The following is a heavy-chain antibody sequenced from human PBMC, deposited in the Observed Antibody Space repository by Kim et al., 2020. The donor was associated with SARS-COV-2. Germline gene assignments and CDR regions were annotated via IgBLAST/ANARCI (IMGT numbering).Heavy chain of an antibody. J-gene: IGHJ4*02. CDR3: ARGLRGDYGDYAIIDY. Sequence: SETLSLTCTVSGGSISSGGYYWSWIRQHPGKGLEWIGYIYYSGSTYYNPSLKSRVTISVDTSKNQFSLKLSSVTAADTAVYYCARGLRGDYGDYAIIDYWGQGTLVTVSS. CDR1: GGSISSGGYY. CDR2: IYYSGST. D-gene: IGHD4-17*01. V-gene: IGHV4-31*03.